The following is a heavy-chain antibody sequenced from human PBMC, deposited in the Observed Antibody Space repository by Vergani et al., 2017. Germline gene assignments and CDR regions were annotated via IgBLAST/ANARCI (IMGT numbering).Heavy chain of an antibody. J-gene: IGHJ2*01. D-gene: IGHD1-26*01. CDR3: ARRESGSYYRYLDL. CDR1: GGSISSYY. V-gene: IGHV4-59*01. Sequence: QVQLQESGPGLMQPSETLSLTCTVSGGSISSYYWSWIRQPPGKGLEWIGYIYYSGSTNYNPSLKTRIGISVDTSKHQFSLKLSSVTAAATAVYYCARRESGSYYRYLDLWGLGTLVTVSS. CDR2: IYYSGST.